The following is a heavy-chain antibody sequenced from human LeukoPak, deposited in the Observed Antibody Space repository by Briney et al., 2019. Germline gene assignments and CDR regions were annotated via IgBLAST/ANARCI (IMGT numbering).Heavy chain of an antibody. CDR1: GGSISSYY. V-gene: IGHV4-59*12. CDR3: ARRSWLKVLRHFDWSPKAGAFDI. J-gene: IGHJ3*02. D-gene: IGHD3-9*01. CDR2: IYYSGST. Sequence: PSEILSLTCTVSGGSISSYYWSWIRQPPGKGLEWIGYIYYSGSTNYNPSLKSRATISVDTSKNQFSLKLSSVTAADTAAYYCARRSWLKVLRHFDWSPKAGAFDIWGQGTMVTVSS.